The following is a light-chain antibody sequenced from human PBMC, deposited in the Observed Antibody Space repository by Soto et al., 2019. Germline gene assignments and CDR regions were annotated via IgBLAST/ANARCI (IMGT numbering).Light chain of an antibody. CDR3: QQWDT. CDR2: GAS. J-gene: IGKJ1*01. V-gene: IGKV3-20*01. CDR1: QSVSSTY. Sequence: EIVLTQSPCTLSLSPGERATLSCRASQSVSSTYLAWYQQKPGQAPRLLIYGASSRATGIPDRFSGSGSGTDFTLTISRLEPEDFAVYYCQQWDTFGQGTKVDIK.